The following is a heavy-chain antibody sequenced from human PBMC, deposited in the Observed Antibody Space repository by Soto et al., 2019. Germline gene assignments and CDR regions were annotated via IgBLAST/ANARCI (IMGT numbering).Heavy chain of an antibody. V-gene: IGHV1-18*01. CDR1: GYTFTSYG. D-gene: IGHD3-10*01. CDR2: ISAYNGNT. J-gene: IGHJ6*02. Sequence: ASVKVSCKASGYTFTSYGISWVRQAPGQGLEWMGWISAYNGNTNYAQKLQGRVTMTTDTSTSTAYMELRSLRSDDTAVYYCAREAFGSGSYYNYYGMDVWGQGTTVTVSS. CDR3: AREAFGSGSYYNYYGMDV.